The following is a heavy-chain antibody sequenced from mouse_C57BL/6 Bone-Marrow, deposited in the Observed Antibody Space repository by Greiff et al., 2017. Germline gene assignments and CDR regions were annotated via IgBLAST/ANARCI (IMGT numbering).Heavy chain of an antibody. CDR2: IHPSDSDT. Sequence: QVHVKQPGAELVKPGASVKVSCKASGYTFTSYWMHWVKQRPGQGLEWIGRIHPSDSDTNYNQKFQGKATLTVDKSSSTAYMQLSSLTSEDSAVYYCAIYGSYPVDYWGQGTTLTVSS. J-gene: IGHJ2*01. V-gene: IGHV1-74*01. D-gene: IGHD1-1*02. CDR3: AIYGSYPVDY. CDR1: GYTFTSYW.